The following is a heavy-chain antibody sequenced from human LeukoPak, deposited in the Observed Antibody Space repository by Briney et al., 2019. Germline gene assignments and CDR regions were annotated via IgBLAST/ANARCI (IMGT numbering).Heavy chain of an antibody. CDR2: ISYDGSNK. J-gene: IGHJ6*02. D-gene: IGHD6-13*01. Sequence: GRSLRLSCAASGFTFSSYAMHWVRQAPGKGLEWVAVISYDGSNKYYADSVKGRFTISRDNSKNTLYLQMNSLRAEDTAVYYCARDRAAAGPPDYYYYGMDVWGQGTTVTVSS. CDR3: ARDRAAAGPPDYYYYGMDV. CDR1: GFTFSSYA. V-gene: IGHV3-30*04.